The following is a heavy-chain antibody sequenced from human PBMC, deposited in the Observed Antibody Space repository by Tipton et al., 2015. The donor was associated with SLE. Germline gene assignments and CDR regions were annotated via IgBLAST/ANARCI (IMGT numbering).Heavy chain of an antibody. Sequence: SLRLSCAASGFIFSDYNMNWVRQAPGKGLEWVSAISGSGGSTYYADSVKGRFTISRDNSKNTLYLQMNSLRAEDTAVYYCAKYPVTRDWGQGTLVTVSS. CDR3: AKYPVTRD. J-gene: IGHJ4*02. V-gene: IGHV3-23*01. CDR2: ISGSGGST. CDR1: GFIFSDYN. D-gene: IGHD4-17*01.